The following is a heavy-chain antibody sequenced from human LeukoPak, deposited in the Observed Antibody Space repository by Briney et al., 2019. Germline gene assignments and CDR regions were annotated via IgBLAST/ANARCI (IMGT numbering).Heavy chain of an antibody. Sequence: SVKVSCKASGGTFSSYAISWVRQAPGKGLEWMGGIIPIFGTANYAQKFQGRVTITADESTSTAYMELSSLRSEDTAVYYCARDRVTMVRGLEGLDYYYYMDVWGKGTTVTVSS. V-gene: IGHV1-69*13. D-gene: IGHD3-10*01. J-gene: IGHJ6*03. CDR1: GGTFSSYA. CDR3: ARDRVTMVRGLEGLDYYYYMDV. CDR2: IIPIFGTA.